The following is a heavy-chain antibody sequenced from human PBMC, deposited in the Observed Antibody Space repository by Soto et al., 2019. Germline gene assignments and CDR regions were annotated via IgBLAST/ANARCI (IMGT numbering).Heavy chain of an antibody. CDR1: GGSISSSSYY. CDR3: ARTFTEWLGGYYCYYMDV. J-gene: IGHJ6*03. V-gene: IGHV4-39*01. CDR2: IYYSGST. Sequence: SETLSLTCTVSGGSISSSSYYWGWIRQPPGKGLEWIGSIYYSGSTYYNPSLKSRVTISVDTSKNQFSLKLSSVTAADTALYYCARTFTEWLGGYYCYYMDVWGKGTTVTVSS. D-gene: IGHD3-10*01.